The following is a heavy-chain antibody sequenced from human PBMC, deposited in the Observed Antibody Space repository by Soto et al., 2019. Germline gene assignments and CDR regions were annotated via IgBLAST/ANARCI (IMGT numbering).Heavy chain of an antibody. V-gene: IGHV2-5*02. CDR2: IYWDDDN. CDR3: ARYVATSPAGWFEP. D-gene: IGHD3-10*02. J-gene: IGHJ5*02. CDR1: GFSLTTTGEA. Sequence: QITLKESGPTLVKPTQTLTLTCTFSGFSLTTTGEAVGWFRQSPGKALEWLVLIYWDDDNRYKPTLRTSLSTTQDTSKNQVGLTLTNMDPVDTATYYCARYVATSPAGWFEPWGQGIPFTVSS.